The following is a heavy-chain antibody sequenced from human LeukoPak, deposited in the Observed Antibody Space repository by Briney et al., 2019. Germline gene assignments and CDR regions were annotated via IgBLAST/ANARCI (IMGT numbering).Heavy chain of an antibody. D-gene: IGHD1-26*01. CDR3: AKDRIVGRSRYFDY. CDR2: ISGNGGST. V-gene: IGHV3-23*01. Sequence: PGGSLRLSCAASGLTFSSYGMSWVRQAPGKGLEWVSAISGNGGSTYYADSVKGRFTISRDNSKNTLYLQMNSLRAEDTAVYYCAKDRIVGRSRYFDYWGQGTLVTVSS. J-gene: IGHJ4*02. CDR1: GLTFSSYG.